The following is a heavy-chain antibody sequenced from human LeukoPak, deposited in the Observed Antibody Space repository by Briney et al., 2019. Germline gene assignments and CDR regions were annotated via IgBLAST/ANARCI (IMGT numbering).Heavy chain of an antibody. CDR1: GFSFSNAW. CDR2: IKSKTDGGTT. D-gene: IGHD3-9*01. J-gene: IGHJ4*02. Sequence: GGSLRLSCAASGFSFSNAWMSWVRQAPGKGLEWVGRIKSKTDGGTTDYAAPVKGRFTISRDDSKNTLYLQMNSLKTEDTAVYYCTRLLRYFDWLLSRGSPYCFDYWGQGTLVTVSS. V-gene: IGHV3-15*01. CDR3: TRLLRYFDWLLSRGSPYCFDY.